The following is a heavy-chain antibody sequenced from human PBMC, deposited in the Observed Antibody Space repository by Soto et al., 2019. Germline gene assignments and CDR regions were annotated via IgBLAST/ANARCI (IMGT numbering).Heavy chain of an antibody. CDR3: ARGHDYIWGSYRLGPFDY. Sequence: GGSLRLSCAASGFTFSSYWMSWVRQAPGKGLEWVANIKQDGSEKYYVDSVKGRFTISRDNAKNSLYLQMNSLRAEDTAVYYCARGHDYIWGSYRLGPFDYWGQGTLVTVSS. J-gene: IGHJ4*02. D-gene: IGHD3-16*02. CDR1: GFTFSSYW. CDR2: IKQDGSEK. V-gene: IGHV3-7*01.